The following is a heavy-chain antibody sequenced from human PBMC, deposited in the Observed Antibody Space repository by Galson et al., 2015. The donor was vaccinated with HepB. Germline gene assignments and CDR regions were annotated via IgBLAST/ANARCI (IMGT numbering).Heavy chain of an antibody. CDR2: IRYDGSNK. V-gene: IGHV3-30*02. Sequence: SLRLSCAVSGFTFSNYGMHWVRQAPGKGLEWVAFIRYDGSNKDYAASVKGRFTISRDNSKNTLYLQMNSLRSEDTAVYYCAKDPTVPMIVVVMDYWGQGTLVTVSS. CDR1: GFTFSNYG. D-gene: IGHD3-22*01. J-gene: IGHJ4*02. CDR3: AKDPTVPMIVVVMDY.